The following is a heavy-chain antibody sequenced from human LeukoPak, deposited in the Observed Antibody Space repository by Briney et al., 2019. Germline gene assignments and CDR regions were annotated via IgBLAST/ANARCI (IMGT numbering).Heavy chain of an antibody. Sequence: PSETLSLTCTVSGVSITSHFWSWLRQSPGQGLEWIGYAYFNGITNYNPSLKSRVTISVDTSKNQFSLRLSSVTAADTAVYYCARDEGSPGALDHWGQGTLVTVSS. CDR2: AYFNGIT. CDR1: GVSITSHF. D-gene: IGHD3-10*01. J-gene: IGHJ4*02. CDR3: ARDEGSPGALDH. V-gene: IGHV4-59*11.